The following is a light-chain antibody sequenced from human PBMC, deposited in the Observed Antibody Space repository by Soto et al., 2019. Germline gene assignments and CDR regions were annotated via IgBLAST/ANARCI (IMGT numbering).Light chain of an antibody. CDR3: KQYYSSWT. J-gene: IGKJ1*01. CDR2: AAS. CDR1: QSISSY. Sequence: DIQITHSPSSLSASVLDRVTITCRASQSISSYLNWYQQKPGKAPKLLIYAASSLQSGVPSRFSGSGSGTDFTLTISCLQSEDFATYYCKQYYSSWTCGKGTTVDIK. V-gene: IGKV1-39*01.